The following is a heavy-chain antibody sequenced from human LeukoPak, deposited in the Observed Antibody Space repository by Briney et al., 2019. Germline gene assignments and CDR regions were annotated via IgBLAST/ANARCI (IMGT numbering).Heavy chain of an antibody. CDR3: SRNRGYSSND. V-gene: IGHV3-23*01. Sequence: GGSLRLSCAASGFTFSGFAMTWVRQAPGEGLECVSRISANGDSTYYADSVRGRFTISRDNSKNTLYLQLNSLRAEDTAVYYCSRNRGYSSNDWGQGTLVTVSS. CDR2: ISANGDST. D-gene: IGHD6-13*01. CDR1: GFTFSGFA. J-gene: IGHJ4*02.